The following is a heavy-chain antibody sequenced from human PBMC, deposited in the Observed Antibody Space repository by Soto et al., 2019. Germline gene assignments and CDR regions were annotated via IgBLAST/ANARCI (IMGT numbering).Heavy chain of an antibody. D-gene: IGHD3-10*01. V-gene: IGHV4-31*03. CDR3: ARVSVTYADLNNWVDP. Sequence: QVQLQESGPGLVKSSQTLSLTCTVSGASISSGGFYWSWIRQHPGKGLEWIGYIYYSGSATYNPSLKGRVTISVDMSKNQFYLNLNSVTAADTAVYYCARVSVTYADLNNWVDPWGQGTLVTVSS. J-gene: IGHJ5*02. CDR1: GASISSGGFY. CDR2: IYYSGSA.